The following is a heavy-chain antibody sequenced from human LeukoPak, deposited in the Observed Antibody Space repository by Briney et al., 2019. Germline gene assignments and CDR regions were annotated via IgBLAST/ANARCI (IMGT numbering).Heavy chain of an antibody. CDR1: GDSTSNGGYF. D-gene: IGHD1-1*01. V-gene: IGHV4-31*03. Sequence: PSETLSLTCTVSGDSTSNGGYFWSWIRQHPGKGLGWIGYIYYTGSTTYNPSLQSRVTMSVDTSKNNFSLRLNPVTAADTAVYFCARALPGARVPYHFDSWGQGTLVAVSS. J-gene: IGHJ4*02. CDR2: IYYTGST. CDR3: ARALPGARVPYHFDS.